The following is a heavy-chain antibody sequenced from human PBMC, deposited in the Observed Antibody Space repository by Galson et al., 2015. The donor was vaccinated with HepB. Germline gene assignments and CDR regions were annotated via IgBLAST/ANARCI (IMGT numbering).Heavy chain of an antibody. J-gene: IGHJ6*03. Sequence: SEPLSLTCTVSGGPIITSYWTWIRQPPGKGLEWIGYMFYSGNSNYNPSLKSRVTISVDTSKNQFSLKLSSVTAADTAVYYCARAMGVYSFYYMDVWGKGTTVTVSS. CDR2: MFYSGNS. CDR3: ARAMGVYSFYYMDV. CDR1: GGPIITSY. D-gene: IGHD2-8*01. V-gene: IGHV4-59*01.